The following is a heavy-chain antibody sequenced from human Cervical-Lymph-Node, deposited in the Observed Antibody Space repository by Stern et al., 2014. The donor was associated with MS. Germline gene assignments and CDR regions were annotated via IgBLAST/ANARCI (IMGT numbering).Heavy chain of an antibody. J-gene: IGHJ5*02. V-gene: IGHV4-61*02. CDR3: ARDRGVGWFDP. D-gene: IGHD1-26*01. CDR2: IYSSGRA. CDR1: GGSISSRTYS. Sequence: VQLVESGPGLVKPSQTLSLTCTVSGGSISSRTYSWSWIRQPAGKGLEWIGHIYSSGRANYNPSLKSSVTIKKDPPKTQFPLQLSSGTAADTALYYCARDRGVGWFDPWGQGTLVTVSS.